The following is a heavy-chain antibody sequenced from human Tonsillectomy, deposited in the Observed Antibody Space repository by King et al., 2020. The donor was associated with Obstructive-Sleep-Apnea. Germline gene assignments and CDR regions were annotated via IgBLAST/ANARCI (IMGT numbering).Heavy chain of an antibody. Sequence: VQLVESGGGLVQPGGSLKLSCAASGFIISGSAMHWVRQASGKGLEWICRSRSKDNNYATAYASSVKGRFTASRDDSKKTAYLQMNSLKTEDTAVYYCTRPGGDASYYYGMDVWGQGATVTVSS. CDR3: TRPGGDASYYYGMDV. V-gene: IGHV3-73*02. CDR1: GFIISGSA. D-gene: IGHD2-21*02. J-gene: IGHJ6*02. CDR2: SRSKDNNYAT.